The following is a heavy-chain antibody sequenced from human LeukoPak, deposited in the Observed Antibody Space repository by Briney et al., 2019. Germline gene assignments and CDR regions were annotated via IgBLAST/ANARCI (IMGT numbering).Heavy chain of an antibody. CDR2: ITAYNGNT. J-gene: IGHJ3*02. Sequence: ASVKVSCKASGYSFTNFGITWVRQAPGQGLGWMGWITAYNGNTNYGQKVQGRVTMTTDTSTSTVCMELRSLRSDDTAMYYCARERRASHDAYDIWGQGTMVTVSS. V-gene: IGHV1-18*01. CDR1: GYSFTNFG. CDR3: ARERRASHDAYDI.